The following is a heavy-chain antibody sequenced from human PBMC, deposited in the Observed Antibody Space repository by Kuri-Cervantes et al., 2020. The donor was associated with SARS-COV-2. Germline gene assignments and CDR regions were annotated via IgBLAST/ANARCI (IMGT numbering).Heavy chain of an antibody. CDR2: SSGSGGST. Sequence: GESLKISCAASGVTVSSYAMSWVRQAPGKGLEWVSASSGSGGSTYYADSVKGRFTISRDNSKNTLYLQMNSLRAEDTAVYYCARAKTTVVTLNDAFDIWGQGTMVTVSS. CDR3: ARAKTTVVTLNDAFDI. CDR1: GVTVSSYA. V-gene: IGHV3-23*01. D-gene: IGHD4-23*01. J-gene: IGHJ3*02.